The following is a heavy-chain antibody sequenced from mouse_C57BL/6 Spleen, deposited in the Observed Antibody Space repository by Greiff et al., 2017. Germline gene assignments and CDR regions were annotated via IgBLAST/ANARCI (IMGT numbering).Heavy chain of an antibody. V-gene: IGHV1-82*01. CDR2: IYPGDGDT. CDR3: ARLGGLYFDY. CDR1: GYAFSSSW. J-gene: IGHJ2*01. Sequence: QVQLQQSGPELVKPGASVKISCKASGYAFSSSWMNWVKQRPGKGLEWIGRIYPGDGDTNYNGKFKGKATLTADKSSSTAYMQLSSLTSEDSAVYFCARLGGLYFDYWGKGTTLTVSS.